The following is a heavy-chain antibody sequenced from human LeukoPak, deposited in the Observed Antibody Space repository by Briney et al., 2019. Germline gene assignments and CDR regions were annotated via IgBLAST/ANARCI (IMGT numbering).Heavy chain of an antibody. V-gene: IGHV3-11*01. D-gene: IGHD1-26*01. CDR1: GFTFSDYY. J-gene: IGHJ5*02. CDR3: ATSIVGATIGPAVGFDP. CDR2: ISSSGSTI. Sequence: GGSLRLSCAASGFTFSDYYMSWIRQAPGKGLEWVSYISSSGSTIYYADSVKGRFTISRDNAKNSLYLQMNSLRAEDTAVYYCATSIVGATIGPAVGFDPWGQGTLVTVSS.